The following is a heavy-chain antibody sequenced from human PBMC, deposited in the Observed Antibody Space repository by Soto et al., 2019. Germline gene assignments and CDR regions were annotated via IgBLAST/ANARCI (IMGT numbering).Heavy chain of an antibody. Sequence: QVQLQESGPGLVKPSQTLSLACTVSGGSIDTSDYYWSWLRQQPGKGLEWIGYIFHSGDTYYNPSLTGRLAFSLDTSKNQFSLRLTSVTVADTALYFCAGHPRITRGWHFDLWGRGTLVTVSS. J-gene: IGHJ2*01. CDR2: IFHSGDT. V-gene: IGHV4-31*02. CDR1: GGSIDTSDYY. CDR3: AGHPRITRGWHFDL. D-gene: IGHD1-20*01.